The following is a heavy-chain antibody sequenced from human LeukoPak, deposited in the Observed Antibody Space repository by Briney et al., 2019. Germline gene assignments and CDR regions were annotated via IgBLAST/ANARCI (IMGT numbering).Heavy chain of an antibody. Sequence: PSETLSLTCTVSGGSFSSYFWSWIRQPPGKGLEWIGYIYYSGSTNYNPSLKSRVTISVDTSKNQFSLKLSSVTAADTAVYYCARAQSQSSSWYYYYYYMDVWGKGTTVTISS. V-gene: IGHV4-59*01. J-gene: IGHJ6*03. CDR1: GGSFSSYF. CDR3: ARAQSQSSSWYYYYYYMDV. CDR2: IYYSGST. D-gene: IGHD6-13*01.